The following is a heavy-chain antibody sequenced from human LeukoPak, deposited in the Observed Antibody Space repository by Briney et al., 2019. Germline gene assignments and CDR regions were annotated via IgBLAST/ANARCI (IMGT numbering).Heavy chain of an antibody. CDR2: ISAYNGNT. CDR1: GYTFTSYG. D-gene: IGHD2-2*01. V-gene: IGHV1-18*01. J-gene: IGHJ5*02. CDR3: ARIAQYCSSTSCYRGFNWFDP. Sequence: VASVKVSCKASGYTFTSYGISWVRQAPGQGLEWMVWISAYNGNTNYAQKLQGRVTMTTDTSTSTAYMELRSLRSDDTAVYYCARIAQYCSSTSCYRGFNWFDPWGQGTLVTVSS.